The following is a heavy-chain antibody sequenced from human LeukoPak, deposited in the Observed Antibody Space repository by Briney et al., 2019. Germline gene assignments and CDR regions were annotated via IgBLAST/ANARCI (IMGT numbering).Heavy chain of an antibody. CDR2: INWNGGST. CDR3: ARSVAASRDY. CDR1: GFTSDDYG. D-gene: IGHD2-15*01. J-gene: IGHJ4*02. Sequence: GGSLRLXCAASGFTSDDYGMSWVRQAPGKGLEWVSGINWNGGSTGYADSVKGRFTISRDNAKNSLYLQMNSLRAEDTALYYCARSVAASRDYWGQGTLVTVSS. V-gene: IGHV3-20*04.